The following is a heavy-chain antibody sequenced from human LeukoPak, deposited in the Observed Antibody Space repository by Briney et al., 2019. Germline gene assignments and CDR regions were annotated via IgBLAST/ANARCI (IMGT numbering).Heavy chain of an antibody. Sequence: QPGGSLRLSCAVSGLTLSSYRMHWVRPAPGKGLVWVSASETDEKSATYADSVKGRFTISRDNAKNTLYLQMNSLRAEDTAVYFCARDYQGLHYWGQGTLVTVSS. V-gene: IGHV3-74*01. CDR3: ARDYQGLHY. CDR1: GLTLSSYR. J-gene: IGHJ4*02. CDR2: SETDEKSA. D-gene: IGHD3-16*02.